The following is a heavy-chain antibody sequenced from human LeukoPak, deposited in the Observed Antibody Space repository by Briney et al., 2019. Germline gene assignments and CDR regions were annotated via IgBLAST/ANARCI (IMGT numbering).Heavy chain of an antibody. V-gene: IGHV3-21*01. J-gene: IGHJ4*02. CDR2: ISTTSSYI. D-gene: IGHD6-19*01. CDR3: ARGLSSGWYYGPDY. Sequence: PGGSLGLSCAASGFTLSVYSMNWVRQAPGKGLEWVSCISTTSSYIYYADSVKGRFTISRDNAKNSLYLQMNSLRAEDTAVYYCARGLSSGWYYGPDYWGQGTLVTVSS. CDR1: GFTLSVYS.